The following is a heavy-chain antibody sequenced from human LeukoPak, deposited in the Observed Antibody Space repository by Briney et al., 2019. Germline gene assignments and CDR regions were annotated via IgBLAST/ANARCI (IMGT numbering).Heavy chain of an antibody. J-gene: IGHJ4*02. CDR3: ARTNDIVVVPAAGHYFDY. D-gene: IGHD2-2*01. CDR1: GYTFTSYG. V-gene: IGHV1-18*01. CDR2: ISAYSGNT. Sequence: GASVKVSCKASGYTFTSYGISWVRQAPGQGLEWMGWISAYSGNTNYAQKLQGRVTMTTDTSTSTAYMELRSLRSDDTAVYYCARTNDIVVVPAAGHYFDYWGQGTLVTVSS.